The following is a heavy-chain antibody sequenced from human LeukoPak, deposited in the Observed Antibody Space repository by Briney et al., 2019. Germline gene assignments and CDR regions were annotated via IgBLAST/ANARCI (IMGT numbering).Heavy chain of an antibody. V-gene: IGHV4-39*01. CDR3: VIMPGY. Sequence: SETLSLTCSFSGGPINGTYYYWGWVRQPPGKGLEWIGSFYDNGRTFYNPSLKSRVTISVDTSKSQFSLKVTSVTAADTAAYYGVIMPGYWGQGTLVTVSS. CDR1: GGPINGTYYY. CDR2: FYDNGRT. J-gene: IGHJ4*02. D-gene: IGHD2-2*01.